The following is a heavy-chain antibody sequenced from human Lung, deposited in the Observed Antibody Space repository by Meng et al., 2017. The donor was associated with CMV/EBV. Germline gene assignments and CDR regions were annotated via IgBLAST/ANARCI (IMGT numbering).Heavy chain of an antibody. CDR1: GGSISSSSYY. J-gene: IGHJ6*01. D-gene: IGHD2-2*01. CDR3: ARDLYCSSTSCYLEYYYYGMDV. Sequence: LXCTVSGGSISSSSYYWGWIRQPPGKGLEWIGSIYYSGSTYYNPSLKSRVTISVDTSKNQFSLKLSSVTAADTAVYYCARDLYCSSTSCYLEYYYYGMDVWGQGTTVTVSS. CDR2: IYYSGST. V-gene: IGHV4-39*07.